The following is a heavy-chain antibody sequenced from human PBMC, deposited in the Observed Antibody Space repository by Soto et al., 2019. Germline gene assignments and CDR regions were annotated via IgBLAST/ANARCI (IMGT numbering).Heavy chain of an antibody. CDR1: GYTFTSYY. CDR2: INPSGGST. V-gene: IGHV1-46*01. D-gene: IGHD6-13*01. CDR3: AAGIAAAGTGFYY. J-gene: IGHJ4*02. Sequence: ASVKVSCNASGYTFTSYYMHWVRQAPGQGLEWMGIINPSGGSTSYAQKFQGRVTISVDTSKNQFSLKLSSVTAADTAVYYCAAGIAAAGTGFYYWGQGTLVTGSS.